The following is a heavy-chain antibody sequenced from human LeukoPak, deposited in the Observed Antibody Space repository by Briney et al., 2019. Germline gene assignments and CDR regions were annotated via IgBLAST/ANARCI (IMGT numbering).Heavy chain of an antibody. V-gene: IGHV3-74*01. CDR1: GFTFSSYW. J-gene: IGHJ4*02. CDR3: ARATGSTYGSGSYYLFN. D-gene: IGHD3-10*01. CDR2: INSDGSST. Sequence: GGSLRLSCAASGFTFSSYWMHWVRQAPGKGLVWVSRINSDGSSTSYADSVKGRFTISRHNSKNTLYLQMNSLRAEDTAVYYCARATGSTYGSGSYYLFNWGQGTLVAVSS.